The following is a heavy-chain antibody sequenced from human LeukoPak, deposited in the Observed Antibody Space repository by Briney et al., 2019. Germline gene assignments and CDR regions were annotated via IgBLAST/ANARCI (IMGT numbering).Heavy chain of an antibody. CDR3: ATHPMRWVQGDYFDY. D-gene: IGHD5-24*01. J-gene: IGHJ4*02. Sequence: ASVNVSCKVSGYTLTELSMHWVRQAPGKGVEWMGSFYPEDGETNNAQKFQGRVTMTEDQSRDTAYMELRSLRSEDTAVYYCATHPMRWVQGDYFDYWGQGTLVTVSS. V-gene: IGHV1-24*01. CDR2: FYPEDGET. CDR1: GYTLTELS.